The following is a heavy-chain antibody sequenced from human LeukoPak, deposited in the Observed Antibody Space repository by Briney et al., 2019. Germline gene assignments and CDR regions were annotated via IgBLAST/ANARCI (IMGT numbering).Heavy chain of an antibody. CDR3: ARGTVGYCSGGRCQGWFDP. CDR1: GFTFSDYY. Sequence: GGSLRLSCAASGFTFSDYYMSWIRQAPGKGLEWVSYISSSGSTIYYADSVKGRFTISRDNAKNSLYLQMNSLRAADTAVYYCARGTVGYCSGGRCQGWFDPWGQGTLVTVSS. J-gene: IGHJ5*02. V-gene: IGHV3-11*01. D-gene: IGHD2-15*01. CDR2: ISSSGSTI.